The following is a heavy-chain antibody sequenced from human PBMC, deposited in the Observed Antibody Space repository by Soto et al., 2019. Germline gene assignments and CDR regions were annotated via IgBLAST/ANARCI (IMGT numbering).Heavy chain of an antibody. V-gene: IGHV3-23*01. CDR3: AKISDSSGRKTDY. D-gene: IGHD6-19*01. CDR2: ISVTSGST. Sequence: GGSLRLSCAASGIAFSSYDLNWVRQAPGKGLEWISAISVTSGSTYYADSVKGRFTISRDNSKNTLYLQMNSLRVEDTAVYYCAKISDSSGRKTDYWGQGTLVTVSS. J-gene: IGHJ4*02. CDR1: GIAFSSYD.